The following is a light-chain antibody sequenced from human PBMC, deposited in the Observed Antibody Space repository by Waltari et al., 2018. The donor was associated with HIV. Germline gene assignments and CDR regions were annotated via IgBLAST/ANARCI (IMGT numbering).Light chain of an antibody. CDR2: DAS. CDR1: QSVSSH. V-gene: IGKV3-11*01. Sequence: EIVLTQSPATLSLSPGERATLPCRANQSVSSHLAWHQHKSGQAPTLLIYDASNRATGIPARFSGSGSATDFTLTISSLEPEDFSVYYCQQRSNWHITFGQGTRLEIK. J-gene: IGKJ5*01. CDR3: QQRSNWHIT.